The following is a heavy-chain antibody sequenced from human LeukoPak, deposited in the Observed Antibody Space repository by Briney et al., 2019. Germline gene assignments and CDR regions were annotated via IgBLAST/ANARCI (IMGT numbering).Heavy chain of an antibody. CDR3: ARVHDFWYYYMDV. V-gene: IGHV4-39*07. D-gene: IGHD3-3*01. Sequence: PSETLSLTCTVSGGSITSSSYYWGWIRQPPGKELEWIGSIYYSGTTYYNPSLKSRVTISVDTSKNQFSLKLSSVTAADTAVYYCARVHDFWYYYMDVWGKGTTVTVSS. J-gene: IGHJ6*03. CDR2: IYYSGTT. CDR1: GGSITSSSYY.